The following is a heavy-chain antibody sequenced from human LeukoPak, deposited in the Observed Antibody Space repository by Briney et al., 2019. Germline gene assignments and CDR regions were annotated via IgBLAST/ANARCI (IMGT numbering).Heavy chain of an antibody. Sequence: PGGSLRLSCAASGFTFSGYQMTWVRQAPGKGLEWGVSIKPDGREKYYVDSLKGRCTISRENAMNSRYLQMHSVRAEDTAVYYCARGSSWSFDYWGQGTLVTVSS. D-gene: IGHD2-15*01. J-gene: IGHJ4*02. CDR2: IKPDGREK. CDR1: GFTFSGYQ. V-gene: IGHV3-7*01. CDR3: ARGSSWSFDY.